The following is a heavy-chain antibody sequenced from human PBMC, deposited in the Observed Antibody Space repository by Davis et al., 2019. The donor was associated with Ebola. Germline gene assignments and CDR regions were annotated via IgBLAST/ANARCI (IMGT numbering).Heavy chain of an antibody. D-gene: IGHD6-19*01. CDR2: ISYDGSNK. Sequence: GGSLRLSCTDSVITFSSYAMTWVRQAPGKGLEWVAVISYDGSNKYYADSVKGRFTISRDNAKNTLYLQMNSLRAEDTAVYYCARENWLVHDAFDIWGQGTMVTVSS. V-gene: IGHV3-30*04. CDR3: ARENWLVHDAFDI. J-gene: IGHJ3*02. CDR1: VITFSSYA.